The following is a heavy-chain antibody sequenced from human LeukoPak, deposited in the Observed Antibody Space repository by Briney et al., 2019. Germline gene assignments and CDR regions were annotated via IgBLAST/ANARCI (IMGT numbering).Heavy chain of an antibody. CDR2: ISSSSSTI. Sequence: GGSLRLSCAASGFTFSSYWMSWVRQAPGKGLEWVSYISSSSSTIYYADSVKGRFTISRDNAKNSLYLQMNSLRAEDTAVYYCARSRAGGYSSSLGDYWGQGTLVTVSS. J-gene: IGHJ4*02. V-gene: IGHV3-48*01. D-gene: IGHD6-6*01. CDR3: ARSRAGGYSSSLGDY. CDR1: GFTFSSYW.